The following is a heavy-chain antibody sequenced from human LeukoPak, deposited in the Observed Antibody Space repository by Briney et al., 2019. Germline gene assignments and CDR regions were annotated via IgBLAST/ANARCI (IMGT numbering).Heavy chain of an antibody. D-gene: IGHD6-13*01. CDR1: GFTFSSYG. CDR3: AKDRRGSSSWYSFDY. CDR2: ISGSGGST. V-gene: IGHV3-23*01. J-gene: IGHJ4*02. Sequence: GGSLRLPCAASGFTFSSYGMSWARQAPGKGVERVSAISGSGGSTPYADPAKARFPISRDNTKNTLYLQMNSLRAEDTAVDYCAKDRRGSSSWYSFDYWGQGALVTVSS.